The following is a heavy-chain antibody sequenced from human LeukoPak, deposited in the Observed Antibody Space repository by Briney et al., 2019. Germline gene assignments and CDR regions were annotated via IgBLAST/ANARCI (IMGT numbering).Heavy chain of an antibody. D-gene: IGHD3-9*01. V-gene: IGHV1-24*01. J-gene: IGHJ6*03. CDR3: ATATPDFDEYYYYYMDV. CDR1: GYTLTELS. Sequence: ASVKVSCEVSGYTLTELSMHWVRQAPGKGLEWMGGFDPEDGEAIYAQKFQGRVTMTEDTSTDTAYMELSSLRSEDTAVYYCATATPDFDEYYYYYMDVWGKGTTVTVSS. CDR2: FDPEDGEA.